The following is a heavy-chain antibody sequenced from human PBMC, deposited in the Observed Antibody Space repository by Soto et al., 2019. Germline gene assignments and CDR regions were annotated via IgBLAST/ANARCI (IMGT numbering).Heavy chain of an antibody. J-gene: IGHJ6*02. Sequence: SVKVSCKASGFTFTSSAVQWVRQARGQRLEWIGWIVVGSGNTNYAQKFQERVTITRDMSTSTAYMELSSLRSEDTAVYYCAAPSYYDSSGYYLYYYYYGMDVWGQGTTVTVS. V-gene: IGHV1-58*01. CDR1: GFTFTSSA. CDR3: AAPSYYDSSGYYLYYYYYGMDV. D-gene: IGHD3-22*01. CDR2: IVVGSGNT.